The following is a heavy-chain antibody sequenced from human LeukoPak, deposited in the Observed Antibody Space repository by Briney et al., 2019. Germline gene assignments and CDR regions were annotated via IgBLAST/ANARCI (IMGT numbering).Heavy chain of an antibody. Sequence: SLRLSCAASGFTFSSYWMSWVRQPPGKGLEWIGEIHHTGSSNYMPSLKSRVTISLDKSKNQFTLKLNSVTAADTAVYYCARDSDSSGWYDYWGQGTLVTVSS. V-gene: IGHV4-4*02. J-gene: IGHJ4*02. CDR1: GFTFSSYW. CDR3: ARDSDSSGWYDY. CDR2: IHHTGSS. D-gene: IGHD6-19*01.